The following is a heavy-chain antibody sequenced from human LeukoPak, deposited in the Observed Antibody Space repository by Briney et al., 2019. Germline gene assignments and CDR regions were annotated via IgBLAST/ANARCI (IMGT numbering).Heavy chain of an antibody. V-gene: IGHV4-39*07. J-gene: IGHJ6*03. CDR2: IYYSGTT. CDR3: ARDFSSSSTVYYYYMDV. CDR1: GGSISSRTYY. Sequence: SETLSLTCTVSGGSISSRTYYWGWIRQPPGKGLEWIGTIYYSGTTYYNPSLKSRVTTSLDTSKNQFSLKLSSVTAADTAIYYCARDFSSSSTVYYYYMDVWGKGTTVTVSS. D-gene: IGHD6-6*01.